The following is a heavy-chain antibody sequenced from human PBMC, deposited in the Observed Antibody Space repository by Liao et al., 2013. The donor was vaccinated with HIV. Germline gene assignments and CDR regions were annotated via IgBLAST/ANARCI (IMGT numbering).Heavy chain of an antibody. Sequence: QVQLQQWGAGLLKPSETLSLTCAVYGGSFSGYYWSWIRQPPGKGLEWIGEINHSGSTNYNPSLKSRVTISVDTSKNQFSLKLSSVTAADTAVYYCARGGGRVQATYVLTPYYFDYWGQGTLVTVSS. CDR1: GGSFSGYY. V-gene: IGHV4-34*01. CDR2: INHSGST. D-gene: IGHD2-15*01. CDR3: ARGGGRVQATYVLTPYYFDY. J-gene: IGHJ4*02.